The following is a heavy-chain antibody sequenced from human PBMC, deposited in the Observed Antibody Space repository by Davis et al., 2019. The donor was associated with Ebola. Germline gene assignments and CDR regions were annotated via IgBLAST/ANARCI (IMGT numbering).Heavy chain of an antibody. CDR2: ISPGDSDT. D-gene: IGHD3-3*01. CDR1: GYKFTDYW. J-gene: IGHJ5*02. CDR3: ARHVRETTYYTTSWSEEWFDP. Sequence: GESLKISCKASGYKFTDYWIAWVRQMPGRGLEWMGVISPGDSDTRYSSSFQGQVTISADTSITTAYLQWSRLKDTDTATYYCARHVRETTYYTTSWSEEWFDPWGQGTLVIVSS. V-gene: IGHV5-51*01.